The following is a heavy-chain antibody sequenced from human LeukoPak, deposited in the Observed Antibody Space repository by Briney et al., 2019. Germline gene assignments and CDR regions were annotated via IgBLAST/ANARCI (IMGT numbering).Heavy chain of an antibody. Sequence: SETLSLTCTVSGGSISGYYWSWIRQPPGKGLEWIGHIYSSGSTNYNPSLKSRVTISVDTSKSQFSLKLSSVTAADTAVYYCARHYAYCSGGSCDPFDYWGQGTLVTVSS. V-gene: IGHV4-59*08. J-gene: IGHJ4*01. D-gene: IGHD2-15*01. CDR3: ARHYAYCSGGSCDPFDY. CDR1: GGSISGYY. CDR2: IYSSGST.